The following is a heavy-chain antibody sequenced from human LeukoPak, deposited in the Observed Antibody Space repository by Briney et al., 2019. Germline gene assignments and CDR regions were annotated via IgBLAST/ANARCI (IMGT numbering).Heavy chain of an antibody. J-gene: IGHJ4*02. D-gene: IGHD5-24*01. Sequence: SETLSLTCAVYGGSFSGYYWSWIRQPPGKGLEGIGEINHSGSTNYNPSLKSRVTISVDTSRNQFSLKLSSVTAADTAVYYCARVRWLQLGHFDYWGQGSLVTVSS. CDR1: GGSFSGYY. V-gene: IGHV4-34*01. CDR2: INHSGST. CDR3: ARVRWLQLGHFDY.